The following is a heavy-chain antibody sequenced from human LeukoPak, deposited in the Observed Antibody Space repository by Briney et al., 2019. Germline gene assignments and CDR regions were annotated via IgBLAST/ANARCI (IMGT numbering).Heavy chain of an antibody. Sequence: GGSVRLSCAASGFTFISYSMNWVRQAPGKGLEWVSYISSGSTTMYYADSVKGRFTISRDNAKNALYLQMNSLRDEDAAVYYCARGNPGHYGMDVWGQGTTVTVSS. V-gene: IGHV3-48*02. J-gene: IGHJ6*02. CDR3: ARGNPGHYGMDV. CDR2: ISSGSTTM. CDR1: GFTFISYS.